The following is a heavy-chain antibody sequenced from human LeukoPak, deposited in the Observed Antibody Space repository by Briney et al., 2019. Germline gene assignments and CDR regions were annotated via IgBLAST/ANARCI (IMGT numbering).Heavy chain of an antibody. CDR2: INHSGST. J-gene: IGHJ6*02. CDR3: ARVLSTYYYYGMDV. Sequence: PSETLSLTCAVYGGSFSGYYWSWIRQPPGKGLEWIGEINHSGSTNYNPSLKSRVTISVDTSKNQFSLKLSSVTAADTAVYYCARVLSTYYYYGMDVWGQGTTVTVSS. CDR1: GGSFSGYY. V-gene: IGHV4-34*01. D-gene: IGHD2-8*02.